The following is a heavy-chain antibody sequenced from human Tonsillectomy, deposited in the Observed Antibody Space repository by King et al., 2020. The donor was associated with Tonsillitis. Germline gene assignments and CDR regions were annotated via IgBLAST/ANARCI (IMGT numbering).Heavy chain of an antibody. Sequence: VQLVESGGGVVQPGRSLRLSCAASGFTFSSYGMHWVRQAPGKGLEWVAVIWYDGSNKYYADSVKGRFTISRDNSKNTLYLQMNSLRAEDTAVYYCVCSDTMINCNDAFDIWGQGTMVTVSS. D-gene: IGHD3-22*01. V-gene: IGHV3-33*01. CDR2: IWYDGSNK. CDR1: GFTFSSYG. CDR3: VCSDTMINCNDAFDI. J-gene: IGHJ3*02.